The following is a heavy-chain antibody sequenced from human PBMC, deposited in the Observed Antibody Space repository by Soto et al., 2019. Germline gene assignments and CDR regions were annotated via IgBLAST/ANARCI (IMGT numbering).Heavy chain of an antibody. V-gene: IGHV4-34*02. CDR1: GWAPNGFY. Sequence: VQLPQGGAGLLKPSETLPLTCAFYGWAPNGFYWTWVRQSPGKGVGWNGQINDSGSTRYNPTLKSRVTISGDTCNNQLTLNLRSVTDADTAVHYCARRGSKSYDFWSGYYTSDGFDIWGQGTMVTVSS. CDR3: ARRGSKSYDFWSGYYTSDGFDI. CDR2: INDSGST. D-gene: IGHD3-3*01. J-gene: IGHJ3*02.